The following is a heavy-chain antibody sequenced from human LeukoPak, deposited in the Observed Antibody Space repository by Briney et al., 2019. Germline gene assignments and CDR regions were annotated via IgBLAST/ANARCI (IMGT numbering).Heavy chain of an antibody. CDR3: AREVGEPSSFDY. Sequence: SETLSLTCTVSGGSISSYYWSWIRQPPGKGLEWIGYIYYSGSTNYNPSLKSRVTISVDTSKNQFSLKLSSVTAADTAVYYCAREVGEPSSFDYWGQGTLVTVSS. CDR1: GGSISSYY. CDR2: IYYSGST. J-gene: IGHJ4*02. V-gene: IGHV4-59*01. D-gene: IGHD3-10*01.